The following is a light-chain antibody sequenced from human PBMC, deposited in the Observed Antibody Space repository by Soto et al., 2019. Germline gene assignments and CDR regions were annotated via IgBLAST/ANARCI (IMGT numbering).Light chain of an antibody. CDR3: QSYDSSLSGRYV. V-gene: IGLV1-40*01. Sequence: QSVLTQPPSVSGAPGRRVTISCTGSSSNIGAGYDVHWYQQLPGTAPKLLIYGNSNRPSGVPDRFSGSKSGTSASLAITGLQAEDEADYYCQSYDSSLSGRYVFGTRTKVTVL. J-gene: IGLJ1*01. CDR1: SSNIGAGYD. CDR2: GNS.